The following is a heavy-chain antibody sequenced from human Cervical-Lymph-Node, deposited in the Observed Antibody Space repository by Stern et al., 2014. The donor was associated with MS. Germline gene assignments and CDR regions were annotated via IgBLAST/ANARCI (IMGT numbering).Heavy chain of an antibody. D-gene: IGHD2-2*01. Sequence: EVQLVESGGGLVQPGGSLRLSCAASGFAFSRYWMHWVRQAPGKGLVWVSRINGDGTTTTYADSVKGRMTISKDNAKNMLYLQMDSLSAEDPAVYFCARASAPYGMDVWGPGTTVTVSS. CDR3: ARASAPYGMDV. CDR1: GFAFSRYW. CDR2: INGDGTTT. J-gene: IGHJ6*02. V-gene: IGHV3-74*03.